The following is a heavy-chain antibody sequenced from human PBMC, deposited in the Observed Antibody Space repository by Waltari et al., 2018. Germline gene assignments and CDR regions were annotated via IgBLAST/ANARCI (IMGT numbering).Heavy chain of an antibody. J-gene: IGHJ4*02. CDR3: AKSRGFEY. CDR1: GFTFSRYG. V-gene: IGHV3-7*01. CDR2: INYDGRQK. Sequence: EVQLVESGGGLVQPGGSLRLSCGASGFTFSRYGMGWVRQTPGKGLEWVANINYDGRQKYYVDSVKGRFTISRDNAKNSVYLQMNSLRVEDTAVYYCAKSRGFEYWGQGALITVSS. D-gene: IGHD2-2*01.